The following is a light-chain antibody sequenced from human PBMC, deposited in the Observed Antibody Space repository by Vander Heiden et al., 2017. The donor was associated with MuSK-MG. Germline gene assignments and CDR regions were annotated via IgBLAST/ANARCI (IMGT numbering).Light chain of an antibody. J-gene: IGKJ3*01. CDR2: WAS. V-gene: IGKV4-1*01. CDR1: QSVLYSSNNKNY. CDR3: QQYSSTAST. Sequence: DIVMTQSPDSLAVSLGERATINCKSSQSVLYSSNNKNYLAWYQQKPGQPPKLLIYWASTRESGVPDRFSGSGSGTDFTLTISSLQAEDVAVYYCQQYSSTASTFGPGTKVDIK.